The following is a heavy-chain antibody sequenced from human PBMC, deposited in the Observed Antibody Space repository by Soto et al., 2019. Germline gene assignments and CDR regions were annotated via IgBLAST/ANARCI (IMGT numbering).Heavy chain of an antibody. Sequence: PGESLKISCKSSGYSFTSYWISWVRQMPGKGLEWMGRIDPSDSYTNYSPSFQGHVTISADKSISTAYLQWSSLKASDTAMYYCARRYCRSTSCPRNYYGMDVWGQGTTVTVSS. V-gene: IGHV5-10-1*01. J-gene: IGHJ6*02. CDR2: IDPSDSYT. CDR1: GYSFTSYW. CDR3: ARRYCRSTSCPRNYYGMDV. D-gene: IGHD2-2*01.